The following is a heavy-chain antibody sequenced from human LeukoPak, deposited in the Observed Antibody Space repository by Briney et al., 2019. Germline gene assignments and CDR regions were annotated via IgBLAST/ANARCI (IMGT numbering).Heavy chain of an antibody. CDR3: ATHTYYDFWSGYLYYFDY. D-gene: IGHD3-3*01. CDR1: GFTVNSNY. V-gene: IGHV3-53*01. CDR2: IYSGGST. J-gene: IGHJ4*02. Sequence: GGSLRLSCAASGFTVNSNYMSWVRQAPGKGLEWVSVIYSGGSTYYADSVKGRFTISRDNSKNTLYLQMNSLRAEDTAVYYCATHTYYDFWSGYLYYFDYWGQGTLVTVSS.